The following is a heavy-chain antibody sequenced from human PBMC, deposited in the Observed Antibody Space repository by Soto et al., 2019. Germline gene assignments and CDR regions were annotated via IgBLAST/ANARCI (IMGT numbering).Heavy chain of an antibody. V-gene: IGHV3-53*04. CDR3: ARDGPYYYASRMDV. Sequence: EVQLVESGGGLVQPGGSLRLSCVASGIPVSSNYMTWVRQAPGKGLEWVSVLHSGGDTYYANSVKGRFTISRQDSTNTVFLQMNSLTAEDTAVYYWARDGPYYYASRMDVWGQGTTVTVSS. J-gene: IGHJ6*02. CDR1: GIPVSSNY. CDR2: LHSGGDT. D-gene: IGHD3-10*01.